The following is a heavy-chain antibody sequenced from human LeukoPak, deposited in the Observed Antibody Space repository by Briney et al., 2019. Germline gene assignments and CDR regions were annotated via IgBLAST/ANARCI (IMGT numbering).Heavy chain of an antibody. D-gene: IGHD2-21*02. V-gene: IGHV3-15*01. Sequence: KPGGSLRLSCAASGFTFSNAWMSWVRQAPGKGLEWVGRIKSKTDGGTTDYAAPVKGRFTISRDDSKNTLYLQMNSLKTEDTAVYYCTTDSPIVVVAASTVYFDYWGQGTLVTVSS. CDR3: TTDSPIVVVAASTVYFDY. J-gene: IGHJ4*02. CDR1: GFTFSNAW. CDR2: IKSKTDGGTT.